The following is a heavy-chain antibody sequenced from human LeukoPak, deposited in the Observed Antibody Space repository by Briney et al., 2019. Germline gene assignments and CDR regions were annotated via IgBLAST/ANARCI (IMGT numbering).Heavy chain of an antibody. D-gene: IGHD2-21*01. CDR3: AKSSPYGLFGAFDI. CDR1: GFTFSSYG. V-gene: IGHV3-33*06. J-gene: IGHJ3*02. Sequence: GGSLRLSCAASGFTFSSYGMHWVRQAPGKGLEWVAVIWYDGSNKYYADSVKGRFTISRDNSKNTLYLQMNSLRAEDTAVYYCAKSSPYGLFGAFDIWGQGKKGNGSS. CDR2: IWYDGSNK.